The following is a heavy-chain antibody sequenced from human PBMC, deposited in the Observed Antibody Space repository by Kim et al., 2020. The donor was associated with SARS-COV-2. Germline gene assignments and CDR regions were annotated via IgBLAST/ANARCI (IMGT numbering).Heavy chain of an antibody. Sequence: ASVKVSCKASGYTFTSYAMNWVRQAPGQGLEWMGWINTNTGNPTYAQGFTGRFVFSLDTSVSTAYLQISSLKAEDTAVYYCSRAQYSGYDSPGSFDYWGQGTLVTVSS. D-gene: IGHD5-12*01. CDR3: SRAQYSGYDSPGSFDY. V-gene: IGHV7-4-1*02. CDR1: GYTFTSYA. CDR2: INTNTGNP. J-gene: IGHJ4*02.